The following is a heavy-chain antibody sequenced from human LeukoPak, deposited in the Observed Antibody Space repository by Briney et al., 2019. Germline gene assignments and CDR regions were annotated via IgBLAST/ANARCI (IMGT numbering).Heavy chain of an antibody. V-gene: IGHV3-7*01. Sequence: GGSLRLSCAASGFTFSDFWVEWFRQAPGKGLEWVANINKDGSDKYYMDSVTGRFSISRDNAKNSLSLQMNSLRVDDTAVYYCARNQHWSRDTWGQGILVTVSS. CDR2: INKDGSDK. D-gene: IGHD2-8*02. CDR3: ARNQHWSRDT. J-gene: IGHJ5*02. CDR1: GFTFSDFW.